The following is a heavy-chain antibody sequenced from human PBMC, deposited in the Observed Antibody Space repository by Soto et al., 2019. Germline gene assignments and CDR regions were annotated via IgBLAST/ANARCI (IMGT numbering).Heavy chain of an antibody. J-gene: IGHJ6*02. CDR2: ISYDGSNK. V-gene: IGHV3-30*18. CDR1: GFTFSSYG. CDR3: AKDSGSHHAPYYYYYGMDV. Sequence: PGGSLRLSCAASGFTFSSYGMHWVRQAPGKGLEWVAVISYDGSNKYYADSVKGRFTISRDNSKNTLYLQMNSLRAEDTAVYYCAKDSGSHHAPYYYYYGMDVWGQGTTVTVSS. D-gene: IGHD1-26*01.